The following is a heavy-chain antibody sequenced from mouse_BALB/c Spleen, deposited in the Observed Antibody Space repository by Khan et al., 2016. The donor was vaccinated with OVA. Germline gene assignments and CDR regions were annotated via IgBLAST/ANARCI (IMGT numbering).Heavy chain of an antibody. J-gene: IGHJ2*01. CDR2: INPSSGYT. CDR3: ARTHER. Sequence: QIQLVQSGAELARPGASVKMSCKASGYTFTSYTMHWVKQRPGQGLEWIGYINPSSGYTKYNQKFKDKATLTADKSSSTAYMQLSSLTAEDSAVYYCARTHERWCQGTTLTVSS. V-gene: IGHV1-4*01. CDR1: GYTFTSYT.